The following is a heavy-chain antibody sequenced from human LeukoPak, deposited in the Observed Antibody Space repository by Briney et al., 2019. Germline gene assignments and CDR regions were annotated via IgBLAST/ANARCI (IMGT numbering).Heavy chain of an antibody. Sequence: GESLETSCKGSGYSFDSYWIAWVRQMPGKGLECMGIIYPRDSDTRYSPSFQGQVTISADKSISTTYLQWSGLKASDTAIYYCARLNDFWSGFLKFYFDPWGQGTLVTVSS. V-gene: IGHV5-51*01. J-gene: IGHJ4*02. CDR2: IYPRDSDT. CDR3: ARLNDFWSGFLKFYFDP. CDR1: GYSFDSYW. D-gene: IGHD3-3*01.